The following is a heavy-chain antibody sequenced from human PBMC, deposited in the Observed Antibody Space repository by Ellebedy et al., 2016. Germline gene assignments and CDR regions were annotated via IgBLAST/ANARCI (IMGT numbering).Heavy chain of an antibody. D-gene: IGHD3-22*01. J-gene: IGHJ4*02. Sequence: SETLSLXXAVYGGSFSGYSWTWIRQPTGKGLEWIGEINHSGSTNYNPPLKSRVTISVDTSKNQFSLKLSSVTAADTAVYFCARGGVADYSDSSSGFDSWGQGTLVTVSS. CDR1: GGSFSGYS. CDR3: ARGGVADYSDSSSGFDS. V-gene: IGHV4-34*01. CDR2: INHSGST.